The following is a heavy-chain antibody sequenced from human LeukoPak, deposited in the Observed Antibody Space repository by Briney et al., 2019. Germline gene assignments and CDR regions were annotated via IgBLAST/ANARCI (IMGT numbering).Heavy chain of an antibody. CDR2: INWNGGST. CDR1: GFTFDDYG. D-gene: IGHD6-19*01. CDR3: ARDTSYATYSSGWTPFDY. Sequence: GGSLRLSYAASGFTFDDYGMSWVRQAPGKGLEWVSGINWNGGSTGYADSVKGRFTISRDNAKNSLYLQMNSLRAEDTALYYCARDTSYATYSSGWTPFDYWGQGTLVTVSS. V-gene: IGHV3-20*03. J-gene: IGHJ4*02.